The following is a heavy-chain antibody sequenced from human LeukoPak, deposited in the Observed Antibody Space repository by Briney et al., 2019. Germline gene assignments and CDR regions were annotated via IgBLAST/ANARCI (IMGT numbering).Heavy chain of an antibody. CDR2: LYSGGFT. CDR1: GFTVSENY. V-gene: IGHV3-66*01. CDR3: VRDRWPGLGDF. D-gene: IGHD6-19*01. J-gene: IGHJ6*02. Sequence: PGGSLRLSCAVSGFTVSENYMSWVRQAPGRGLEWVSVLYSGGFTYYADPVKGRLTISRDNSKNTLYLQMSSLRAEDTAVYYCVRDRWPGLGDFWGQGTTVTVSS.